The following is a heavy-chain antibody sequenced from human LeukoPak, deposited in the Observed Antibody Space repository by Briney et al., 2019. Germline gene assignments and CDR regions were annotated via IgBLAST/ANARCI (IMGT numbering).Heavy chain of an antibody. D-gene: IGHD2-2*01. CDR1: GFTFSSYA. J-gene: IGHJ4*02. CDR3: ARAPITSPFYFDY. V-gene: IGHV3-23*01. CDR2: ISGSGYTT. Sequence: GGSLRLSCVASGFTFSSYAMNWVRQAPGTGLEWVSVISGSGYTTYYADSVRGRFTISRDNAKNSLYLQMDSLRAEDTALYYCARAPITSPFYFDYWGQGTLVTVSS.